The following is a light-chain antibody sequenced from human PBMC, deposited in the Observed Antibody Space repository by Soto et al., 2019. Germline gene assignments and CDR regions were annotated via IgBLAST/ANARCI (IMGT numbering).Light chain of an antibody. Sequence: EIVLTQSPVTLSLSPGKRATLSCRASQSISSSYLAWYQQRPGQAPRLLIYGASSRATGIPDRFSGSGSGTEFTLTIRRLEPEDFAVDYCQQYGSSPTFGQGTKVDIK. V-gene: IGKV3-20*01. CDR3: QQYGSSPT. CDR2: GAS. J-gene: IGKJ1*01. CDR1: QSISSSY.